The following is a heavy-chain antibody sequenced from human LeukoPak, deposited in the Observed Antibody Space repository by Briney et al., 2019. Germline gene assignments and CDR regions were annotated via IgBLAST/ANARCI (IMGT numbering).Heavy chain of an antibody. V-gene: IGHV4-61*08. CDR3: ARAPGLPVPYYYGMDV. D-gene: IGHD4-11*01. CDR2: IYYSGST. Sequence: SETLSLTCSVSGGSISRSDHYWSWIRQPPGTGLEWIGYIYYSGSTNYNPSLKSRVTISVDTSKNQFSLKLSSVTAADTAVYYCARAPGLPVPYYYGMDVWGQGTTVTVSS. CDR1: GGSISRSDHY. J-gene: IGHJ6*02.